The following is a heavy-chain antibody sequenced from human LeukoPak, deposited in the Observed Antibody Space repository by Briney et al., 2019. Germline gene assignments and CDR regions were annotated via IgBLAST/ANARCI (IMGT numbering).Heavy chain of an antibody. CDR2: IYPGDSDT. D-gene: IGHD1-1*01. V-gene: IGHV5-51*01. CDR3: SRSVQQVSTLGGYYYYMDV. CDR1: GYSFSSTW. Sequence: GESLKISCKGSGYSFSSTWIGWVRQMPGTGLEWMGIIYPGDSDTRYSPSFQGKVTISADKSIITAYLSRSSLRDSDTDMDFCSRSVQQVSTLGGYYYYMDVWGKGTTVTVSS. J-gene: IGHJ6*03.